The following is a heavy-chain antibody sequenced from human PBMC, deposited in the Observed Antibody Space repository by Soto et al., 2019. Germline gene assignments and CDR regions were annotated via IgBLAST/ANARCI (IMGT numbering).Heavy chain of an antibody. J-gene: IGHJ4*02. D-gene: IGHD2-2*02. CDR3: AHRPALGYGSTSSCYRPYYFDD. CDR1: GFSLSASGVG. CDR2: IYWDDDK. Sequence: SGPTLVNPTQTLTLTCTFSGFSLSASGVGVGWIRQTPGKALEWLALIYWDDDKRYSPSLKSRLTITKDTSKNQVVLTMTDMDPVDSATYYCAHRPALGYGSTSSCYRPYYFDDWGQGTRVTVSS. V-gene: IGHV2-5*02.